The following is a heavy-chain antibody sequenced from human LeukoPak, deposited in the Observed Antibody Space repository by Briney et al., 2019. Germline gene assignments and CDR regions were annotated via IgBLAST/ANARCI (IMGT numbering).Heavy chain of an antibody. D-gene: IGHD2/OR15-2a*01. CDR1: GFSFSSYE. J-gene: IGHJ4*02. V-gene: IGHV3-48*03. CDR3: ARDKEYPELDY. CDR2: ISGSGSTI. Sequence: PGGSLRLSCAASGFSFSSYEMNWVRQAPGKGLEWVSFISGSGSTIYYADSVKGRFTISRDNDKNSLYLQMNSLRAEDTAVYYCARDKEYPELDYWGQGTLVTVSS.